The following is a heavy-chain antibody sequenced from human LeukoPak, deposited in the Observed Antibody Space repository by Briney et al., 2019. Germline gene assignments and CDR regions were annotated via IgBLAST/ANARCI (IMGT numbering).Heavy chain of an antibody. CDR2: IKKVGSEK. J-gene: IGHJ4*02. CDR3: ARHNILRF. Sequence: GGSLRPSCAPSGFSLSTYWMSCVRQAPGKGGGWGANIKKVGSEKYYTDSLKGRFNISRDNTKNTSYMRISRLRAEDKAIYYCARHNILRFWGQGTLVTDSS. V-gene: IGHV3-7*01. D-gene: IGHD3-3*01. CDR1: GFSLSTYW.